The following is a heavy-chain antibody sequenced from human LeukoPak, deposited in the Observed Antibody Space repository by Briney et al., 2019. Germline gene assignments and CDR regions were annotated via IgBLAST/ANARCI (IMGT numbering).Heavy chain of an antibody. Sequence: ASVKVSCKASGYTFTGYYMHWVRQAPGQGLEWRGWINPNSGGTNYAQKFQGRVTMTRDTSISTAYMELSRLRSDDTAVYYCASYCTNGVCYRHAFDIWGQGTMVTVSS. V-gene: IGHV1-2*02. J-gene: IGHJ3*02. CDR3: ASYCTNGVCYRHAFDI. D-gene: IGHD2-8*01. CDR1: GYTFTGYY. CDR2: INPNSGGT.